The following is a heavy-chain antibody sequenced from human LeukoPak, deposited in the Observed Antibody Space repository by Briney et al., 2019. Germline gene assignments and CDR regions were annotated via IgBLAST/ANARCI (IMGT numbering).Heavy chain of an antibody. CDR2: ISGGGGST. CDR1: GFAFTSYS. J-gene: IGHJ4*02. V-gene: IGHV3-23*01. Sequence: PGRSLRLSCAASGFAFTSYSLNWVRPAPGKGLGGVSTISGGGGSTYYADSVKGRFTISRDNSKNTLYLQVNSLRAEDTAVYYCAKGGKWDVTPFDYWGQGTLVTVSS. CDR3: AKGGKWDVTPFDY. D-gene: IGHD1-26*01.